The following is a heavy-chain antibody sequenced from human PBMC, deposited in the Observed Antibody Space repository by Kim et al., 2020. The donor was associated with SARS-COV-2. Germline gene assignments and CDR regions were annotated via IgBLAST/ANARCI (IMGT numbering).Heavy chain of an antibody. CDR1: GGSFSGYY. V-gene: IGHV4-34*01. CDR3: ARGTNYDFWSGQDLFDY. D-gene: IGHD3-3*01. J-gene: IGHJ4*01. CDR2: INHSGST. Sequence: SETLSLTCAVYGGSFSGYYWSWIRQPPGKGLEWIGEINHSGSTNYNPSLKSRVTISVDTSKNQFSLKLSSVTAADTAVYYCARGTNYDFWSGQDLFDYWG.